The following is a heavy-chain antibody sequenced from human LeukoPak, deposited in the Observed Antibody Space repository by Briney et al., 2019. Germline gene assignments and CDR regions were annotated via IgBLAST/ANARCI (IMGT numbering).Heavy chain of an antibody. V-gene: IGHV1-2*02. CDR3: ARDGDLDWLPSGF. J-gene: IGHJ4*02. Sequence: ASVKVSCKASGYTFTDYYMHWVRQAPGQGLEWVGWINPNSGDTKYAKRFQGRVTMTRDTSINAAYMELTRLTSDDTAVYYCARDGDLDWLPSGFWGQGTLVTVSS. CDR1: GYTFTDYY. D-gene: IGHD3-9*01. CDR2: INPNSGDT.